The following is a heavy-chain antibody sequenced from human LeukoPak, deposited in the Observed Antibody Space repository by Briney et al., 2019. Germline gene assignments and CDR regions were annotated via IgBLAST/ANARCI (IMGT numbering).Heavy chain of an antibody. CDR3: ARSTAPIVVVPAAPLDY. V-gene: IGHV5-10-1*01. CDR2: IDPSDSYT. Sequence: GESLRISCKGSGYSFTSYWISWVRQMPGKGLEWMGRIDPSDSYTNYSPSFQGHVTISADKPISTAYLQWSSLKASDTAMYYCARSTAPIVVVPAAPLDYWGQGTLVTVSS. J-gene: IGHJ4*02. D-gene: IGHD2-2*01. CDR1: GYSFTSYW.